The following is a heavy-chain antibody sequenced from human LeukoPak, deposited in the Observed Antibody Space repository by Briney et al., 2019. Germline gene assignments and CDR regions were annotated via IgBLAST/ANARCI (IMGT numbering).Heavy chain of an antibody. Sequence: GESLKISCKASGYNFTNYWIGWVRQMPGKGLEWMGIVYPGDSDTRYSPSFQGQVTVSADKSINTAYLQWSSLKASDTAIYYCARLCSGGSRRAMDVWGQGTTVTVSS. CDR3: ARLCSGGSRRAMDV. D-gene: IGHD2-15*01. CDR2: VYPGDSDT. CDR1: GYNFTNYW. V-gene: IGHV5-51*01. J-gene: IGHJ6*02.